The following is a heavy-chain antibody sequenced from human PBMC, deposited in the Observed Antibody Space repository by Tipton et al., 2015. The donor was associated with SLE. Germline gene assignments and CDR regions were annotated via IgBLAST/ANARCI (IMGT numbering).Heavy chain of an antibody. V-gene: IGHV4-39*07. J-gene: IGHJ5*02. Sequence: TLSLTCTVSGGSISSSSYYWGWIRQPPGKGLEWIGSIYYSGSNNYNPSLKSRVTISVDTSKNQFSLKLSSVTAADTAVYYCARDQIFGASWWFDPWGQGTLVTVSS. CDR3: ARDQIFGASWWFDP. CDR1: GGSISSSSYY. D-gene: IGHD3-3*01. CDR2: IYYSGSN.